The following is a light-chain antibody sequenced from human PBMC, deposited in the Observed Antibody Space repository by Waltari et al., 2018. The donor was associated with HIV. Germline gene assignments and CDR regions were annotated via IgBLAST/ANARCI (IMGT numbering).Light chain of an antibody. CDR2: GAS. V-gene: IGKV3-20*01. Sequence: IVLTQSPGTLSLSPGERVILSCRASSTVTNNYLAWYQVKPGQAPRLLLYGASKRATGIPDRFSGSGSGTDFTPTIARLEPEDFAVYYCQHYDMSPVFGRGTKVEIK. CDR3: QHYDMSPV. J-gene: IGKJ1*01. CDR1: STVTNNY.